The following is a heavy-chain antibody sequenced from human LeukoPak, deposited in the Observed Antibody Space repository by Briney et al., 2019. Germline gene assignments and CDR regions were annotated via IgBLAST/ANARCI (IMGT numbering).Heavy chain of an antibody. CDR1: GYSFTSYW. CDR2: IFPGDSDT. V-gene: IGHV5-51*01. CDR3: ARFPSLRYNWFDP. J-gene: IGHJ5*02. Sequence: TGESLKISCKGSGYSFTSYWIGWVRQMPGKGLEWMGIIFPGDSDTRYSPSFQGHVTISADKSISTAYLQWSSLKASDTAMYYCARFPSLRYNWFDPWGQGTLVTVSS. D-gene: IGHD3-3*01.